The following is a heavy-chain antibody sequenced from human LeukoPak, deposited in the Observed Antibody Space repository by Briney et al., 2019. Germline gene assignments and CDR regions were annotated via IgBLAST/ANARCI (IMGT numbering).Heavy chain of an antibody. CDR3: ATTSPQAWFDP. Sequence: GESLKISCKGSGYPFNNRWIAWVRQTPGKGLEWMGVIYPGDSDARYSPSFQGQVTISVDKSITTPYLQWKSLQASDTAIYYCATTSPQAWFDPWGQGTLVTVSA. J-gene: IGHJ5*02. V-gene: IGHV5-51*01. CDR1: GYPFNNRW. CDR2: IYPGDSDA.